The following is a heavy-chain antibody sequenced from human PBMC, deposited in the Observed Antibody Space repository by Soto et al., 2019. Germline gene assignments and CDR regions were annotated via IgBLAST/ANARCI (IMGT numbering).Heavy chain of an antibody. J-gene: IGHJ4*02. CDR1: GGTFSSYT. D-gene: IGHD1-26*01. CDR2: IIPILGIA. CDR3: ARHTAYSGSRGASDY. V-gene: IGHV1-69*02. Sequence: QVQLVQSGAEVKKPGSSVKVSCKASGGTFSSYTISWVRQAPGQGLEWMGRIIPILGIANYAQKFQGRVTITADKSTSTAYMELISLRSEDTAVYSCARHTAYSGSRGASDYWAQGTLVTVSS.